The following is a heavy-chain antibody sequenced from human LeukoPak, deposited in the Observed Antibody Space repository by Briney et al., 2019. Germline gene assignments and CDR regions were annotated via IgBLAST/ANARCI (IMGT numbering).Heavy chain of an antibody. D-gene: IGHD7-27*01. CDR3: AKDVRLGILDY. CDR1: GFTFTSYW. Sequence: PGGSLRLSCAVSGFTFTSYWMNWVRQAPGKGLEWVASIRQDGGEKSYVDSVKGRFTISRDNSKNALYLQMNSLRAEDTAVYYCAKDVRLGILDYWGQGTLVTVSS. V-gene: IGHV3-7*01. CDR2: IRQDGGEK. J-gene: IGHJ4*02.